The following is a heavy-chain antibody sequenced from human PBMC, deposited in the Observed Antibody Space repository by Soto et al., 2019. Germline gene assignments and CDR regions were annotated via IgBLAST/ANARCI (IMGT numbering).Heavy chain of an antibody. J-gene: IGHJ4*02. Sequence: EVQLVESGGGLVKPGGSLRLSCAASGFTFSSYSMNWVRQAPGKGLEWVSSISSSSSYIYYADSVKGRFTISRDNAKNSLYLQMNSLRAEDTAVYYCARDVQYSYDSSGPGYWGQGTLVTVSS. CDR3: ARDVQYSYDSSGPGY. CDR1: GFTFSSYS. CDR2: ISSSSSYI. D-gene: IGHD3-22*01. V-gene: IGHV3-21*01.